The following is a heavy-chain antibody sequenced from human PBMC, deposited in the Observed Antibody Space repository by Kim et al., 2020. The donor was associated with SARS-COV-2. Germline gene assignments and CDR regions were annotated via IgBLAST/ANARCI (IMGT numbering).Heavy chain of an antibody. CDR1: GFTFSSYA. V-gene: IGHV3-23*01. J-gene: IGHJ5*02. CDR3: AKLPPPFHCSSSSCYTDNWFDP. CDR2: ISGSGGST. D-gene: IGHD2-2*01. Sequence: GGSLRLSCAASGFTFSSYAMSWVRQAPGKGLEWVSAISGSGGSTYYADSVKGRFTISRDNSKNTLYLQMNSLRAEDTAVYYCAKLPPPFHCSSSSCYTDNWFDPWGQGTLVTVSS.